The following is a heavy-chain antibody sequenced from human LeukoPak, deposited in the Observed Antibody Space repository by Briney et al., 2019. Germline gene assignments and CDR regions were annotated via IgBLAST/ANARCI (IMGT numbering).Heavy chain of an antibody. CDR1: GFTFSSYA. CDR3: ARRGDGYNLNFDY. V-gene: IGHV3-23*01. Sequence: GGSLRLSCAASGFTFSSYAMSWVRQAPGKGLEWVSGISGSGGSTNYADSVKGRFTIARDNSKNTLYLQMNSLGAEDTAVYYCARRGDGYNLNFDYWGQGTLVTVSS. D-gene: IGHD5-24*01. CDR2: ISGSGGST. J-gene: IGHJ4*02.